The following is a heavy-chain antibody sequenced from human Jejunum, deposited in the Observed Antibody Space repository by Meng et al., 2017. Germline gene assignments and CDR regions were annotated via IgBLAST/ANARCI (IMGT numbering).Heavy chain of an antibody. V-gene: IGHV3-33*01. CDR3: ARYRSGSSDY. J-gene: IGHJ4*02. CDR2: IWYDGSKT. CDR1: GFTFRNYG. Sequence: QEHVVESGGGVVQPGPSLGLSCAASGFTFRNYGMHWVRQAPGKGLEWVAVIWYDGSKTYYADSVKGRFSISRDNSKNTLYLQMNSLRAEDTAVYYCARYRSGSSDYWGPGTLVTVSS. D-gene: IGHD3-10*01.